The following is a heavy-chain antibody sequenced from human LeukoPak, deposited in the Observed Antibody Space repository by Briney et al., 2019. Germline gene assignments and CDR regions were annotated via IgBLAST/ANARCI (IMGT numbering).Heavy chain of an antibody. CDR3: ARVTYGSGSYSLPLFDS. V-gene: IGHV3-21*06. D-gene: IGHD3-10*01. CDR2: ISSGSTYI. J-gene: IGHJ4*02. CDR1: GFTFSSYD. Sequence: GGSLRLPCAASGFTFSSYDVIWVRQAPGMGLVWISSISSGSTYINYGDSVKGRFIISRDNAKNSLYLQMYDLTPEDTAVYYCARVTYGSGSYSLPLFDSWGQGALVTVSS.